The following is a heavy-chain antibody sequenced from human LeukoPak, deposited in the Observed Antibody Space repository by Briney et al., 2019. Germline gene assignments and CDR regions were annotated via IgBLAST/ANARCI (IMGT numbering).Heavy chain of an antibody. CDR3: ARVAGEASGYHPFDI. D-gene: IGHD3-22*01. CDR2: IKQDASET. CDR1: GFIIFKSW. V-gene: IGHV3-7*01. Sequence: GGSLRLSCAASGFIIFKSWMTWVRQAPGKGLEWVAIIKQDASETYYLDSVKGRFTISRYNAKNSIYLHMTRLRVEDTAVYYCARVAGEASGYHPFDIWGQGTMVTASS. J-gene: IGHJ3*02.